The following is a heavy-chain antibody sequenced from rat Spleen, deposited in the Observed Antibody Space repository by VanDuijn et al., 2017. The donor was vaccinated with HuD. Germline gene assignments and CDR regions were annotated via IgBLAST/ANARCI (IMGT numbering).Heavy chain of an antibody. J-gene: IGHJ4*01. Sequence: EVQLQESGPGLVKPSQSLSLTCSVTGHSITNGYRWNWIRKFPGNKLEWMGFITYSGTTTYNPSLKSRISITLDTSKNQFFLQLNSGTTEDTATYYCARGAGYVLDAWGQGASVTVSS. CDR1: GHSITNGY. D-gene: IGHD1-4*01. CDR2: ITYSGTT. CDR3: ARGAGYVLDA. V-gene: IGHV3-1*01.